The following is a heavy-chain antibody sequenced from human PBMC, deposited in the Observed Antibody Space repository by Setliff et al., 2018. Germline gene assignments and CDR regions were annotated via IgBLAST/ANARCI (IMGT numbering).Heavy chain of an antibody. V-gene: IGHV1-46*01. CDR1: GYTFTGYY. CDR2: IDPSGDYT. J-gene: IGHJ5*02. CDR3: ARSPAVLGIVYLDP. Sequence: ASVKVSCKASGYTFTGYYMHWVRQAPGQGLEWMGIIDPSGDYTNYAQKFQGRLTITTVGSTSTAYMELSSLRSEDTAVYYCARSPAVLGIVYLDPWGQGTLVTVSS. D-gene: IGHD2-15*01.